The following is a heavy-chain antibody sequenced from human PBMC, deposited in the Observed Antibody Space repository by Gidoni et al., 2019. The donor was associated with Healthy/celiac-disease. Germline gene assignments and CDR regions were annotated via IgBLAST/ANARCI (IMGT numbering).Heavy chain of an antibody. CDR3: ARDRGEEITMIVGATFGGAFDI. V-gene: IGHV3-30-3*01. D-gene: IGHD3-22*01. CDR1: GFTFSSYA. Sequence: QVQLVESGGGVVQPGRSLRLSFAASGFTFSSYAMHWVRQAPGKGLEWVAVISYDGSNKYYADSVKGRFTISRDNSKNTLYLQMNSLRAEDTAVYYCARDRGEEITMIVGATFGGAFDIWGQGTMVTVSS. J-gene: IGHJ3*02. CDR2: ISYDGSNK.